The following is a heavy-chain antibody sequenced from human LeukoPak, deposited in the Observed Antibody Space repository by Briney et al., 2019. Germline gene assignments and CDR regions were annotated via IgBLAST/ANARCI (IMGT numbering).Heavy chain of an antibody. D-gene: IGHD3-10*01. Sequence: PSETLSLTRTVSGGSLSSGDHYCTSIRQPPGKGLGWIGYIFYSGSTYYNPSLESRVTTSVDTSKNQFSMKLRSVTDADTDVYYCARDEFTMVWGAYYYYGMDVWGQGTTVTVSS. CDR3: ARDEFTMVWGAYYYYGMDV. CDR1: GGSLSSGDHY. CDR2: IFYSGST. V-gene: IGHV4-30-4*01. J-gene: IGHJ6*02.